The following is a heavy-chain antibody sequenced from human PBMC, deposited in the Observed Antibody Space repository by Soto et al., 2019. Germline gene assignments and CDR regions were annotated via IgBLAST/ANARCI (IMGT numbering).Heavy chain of an antibody. CDR2: IIPIFGTA. CDR1: GGTFSSYA. Sequence: QVQLVQSGAEVKKPGSSVKVSCKASGGTFSSYAISWVRQAPGQGLEWMGGIIPIFGTANYAQKFQGRVTITADESTSTAYMELSSLRSEDTAVYYCARGNIVVVVAATYAGIGFDYWGQGTLVTVSS. CDR3: ARGNIVVVVAATYAGIGFDY. J-gene: IGHJ4*02. D-gene: IGHD2-15*01. V-gene: IGHV1-69*12.